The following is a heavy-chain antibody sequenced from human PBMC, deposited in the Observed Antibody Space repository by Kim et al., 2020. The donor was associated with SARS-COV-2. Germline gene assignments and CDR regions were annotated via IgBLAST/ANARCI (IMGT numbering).Heavy chain of an antibody. D-gene: IGHD6-13*01. Sequence: QKFQGRVTMTEDTSTDTAYMELSSLRSEDTAVYYCATAGIAAAGTSPIDYWGQGTLVTVSS. V-gene: IGHV1-24*01. CDR3: ATAGIAAAGTSPIDY. J-gene: IGHJ4*02.